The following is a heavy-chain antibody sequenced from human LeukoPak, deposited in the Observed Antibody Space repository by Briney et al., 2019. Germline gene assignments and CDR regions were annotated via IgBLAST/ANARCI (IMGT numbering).Heavy chain of an antibody. Sequence: GRSLRLSCAASGFTFSSYAMSWVRQAPGKGLEWVSVISNNGGSTFYADSVKGRFTISRDNSKNTLYLQMNSLRAEDTAVYYCAKRASGSGTSLYYFDYWGEGTLVSV. D-gene: IGHD3-10*01. J-gene: IGHJ4*02. V-gene: IGHV3-23*01. CDR1: GFTFSSYA. CDR3: AKRASGSGTSLYYFDY. CDR2: ISNNGGST.